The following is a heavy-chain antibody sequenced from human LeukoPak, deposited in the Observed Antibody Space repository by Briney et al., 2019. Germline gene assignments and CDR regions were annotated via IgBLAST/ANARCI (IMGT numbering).Heavy chain of an antibody. CDR1: GFTFDDYG. CDR3: AADQWLDNSY. D-gene: IGHD6-19*01. CDR2: IKQDGSEK. J-gene: IGHJ4*02. V-gene: IGHV3-7*01. Sequence: GGSLRLSCAASGFTFDDYGMSWVRQAPGKGLEGVANIKQDGSEKYYVDSVKGRFTISRDNAKNSLYLQMNSLRAEDTAVYYCAADQWLDNSYWGQGTLVTVSS.